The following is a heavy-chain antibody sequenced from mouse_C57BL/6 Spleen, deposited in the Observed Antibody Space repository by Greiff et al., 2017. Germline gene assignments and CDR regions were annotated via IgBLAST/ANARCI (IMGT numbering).Heavy chain of an antibody. CDR1: GYTFTSYW. CDR2: IYPGSGST. CDR3: AKCPYDSGSSDLDY. D-gene: IGHD1-1*01. Sequence: QVQLKQPGAELVKPGASVKMSCKASGYTFTSYWITWVKQRPGQGLEWIGDIYPGSGSTNYNEKFKSKATLTVDTSSSTAYMQLSSLTSEDSAVYDCAKCPYDSGSSDLDYWGQGTTLTVSS. J-gene: IGHJ2*01. V-gene: IGHV1-55*01.